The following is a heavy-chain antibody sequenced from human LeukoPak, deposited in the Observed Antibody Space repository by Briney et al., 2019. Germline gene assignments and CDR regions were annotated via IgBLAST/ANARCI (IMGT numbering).Heavy chain of an antibody. V-gene: IGHV3-30-3*01. Sequence: GGSLRLSCAASGFTFSSYAMHWVRQAPGKGLEWVAVISYDGSNKYYADSVKGRFTISRDNAKNSLFLQMNSVRAEDTAIYYCARDLGWFHFDSWGQGTLVTVSS. CDR3: ARDLGWFHFDS. CDR2: ISYDGSNK. CDR1: GFTFSSYA. J-gene: IGHJ4*02. D-gene: IGHD2-15*01.